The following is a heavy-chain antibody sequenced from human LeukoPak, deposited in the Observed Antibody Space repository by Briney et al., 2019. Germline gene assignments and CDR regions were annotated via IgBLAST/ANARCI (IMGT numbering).Heavy chain of an antibody. CDR1: GFTFSSYG. J-gene: IGHJ4*02. V-gene: IGHV3-33*01. CDR2: IWYDGSNK. Sequence: GGSLRLSCAASGFTFSSYGMHWVRQAPGKGLEWVAVIWYDGSNKYYADSVKGRFTISRDNAKNSLYLQMNSLRAEDTAVYYCARDRVGATSGGYFDYWGQGTLVTVSS. D-gene: IGHD1-26*01. CDR3: ARDRVGATSGGYFDY.